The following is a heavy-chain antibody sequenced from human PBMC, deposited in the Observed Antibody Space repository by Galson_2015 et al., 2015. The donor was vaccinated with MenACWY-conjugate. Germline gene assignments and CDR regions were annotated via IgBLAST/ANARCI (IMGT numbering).Heavy chain of an antibody. V-gene: IGHV3-48*02. CDR3: ARVPGYSYGYYDW. CDR2: ISSSSSTI. J-gene: IGHJ4*02. D-gene: IGHD5-18*01. CDR1: GFTFSTYS. Sequence: SLRLSCAASGFTFSTYSMNWVRQAPGKGPEWVSYISSSSSTIYYADSVKGRFTISRDNAKNSLYLQMNTLRDEDTAVYYCARVPGYSYGYYDWWGQGTLVIVSS.